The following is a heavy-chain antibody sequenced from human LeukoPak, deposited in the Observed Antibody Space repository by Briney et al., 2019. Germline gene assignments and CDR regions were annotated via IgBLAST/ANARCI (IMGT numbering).Heavy chain of an antibody. CDR2: INHSGSA. J-gene: IGHJ3*02. CDR1: GGSFSGDY. Sequence: PSETLSLTCGVYGGSFSGDYWSWVRQPPGKGLEWIGEINHSGSASYNPSLKSRVTISVDTSKIQFSLKLSSATATDTAVYYCARMRDNWNVCVFDIWGQGAMVTVSS. D-gene: IGHD1-1*01. V-gene: IGHV4-34*01. CDR3: ARMRDNWNVCVFDI.